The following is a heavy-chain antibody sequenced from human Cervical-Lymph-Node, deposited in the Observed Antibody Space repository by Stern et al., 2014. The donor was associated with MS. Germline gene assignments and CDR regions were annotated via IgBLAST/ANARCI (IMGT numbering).Heavy chain of an antibody. Sequence: QVQLQESGPRLVKPSQTLSLTCTVSGGSISSGGYYWSWIRQHPGKGLEWIGYFYYLGSTYSNPSLKSRVSISVDTSKNQFSLRLTSVTAADTAVYYCARDRTVTSFSDAFDLWGQGTMVTVSS. V-gene: IGHV4-31*03. CDR1: GGSISSGGYY. CDR3: ARDRTVTSFSDAFDL. CDR2: FYYLGST. J-gene: IGHJ3*01. D-gene: IGHD4-17*01.